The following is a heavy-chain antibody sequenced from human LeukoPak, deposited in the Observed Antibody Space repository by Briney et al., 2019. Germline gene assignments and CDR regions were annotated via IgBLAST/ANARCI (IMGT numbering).Heavy chain of an antibody. J-gene: IGHJ4*02. V-gene: IGHV4-39*01. Sequence: SETLSLTCTVSGGSISSSSYYWGWIRQPPGKGLEWIGSIYYSGSTYYNPSLKSRVTISVDTSKNQFSLKLSSVTAADTAVYYCARVPKGSSWYLDYWGQGTLVTVSS. D-gene: IGHD6-13*01. CDR2: IYYSGST. CDR1: GGSISSSSYY. CDR3: ARVPKGSSWYLDY.